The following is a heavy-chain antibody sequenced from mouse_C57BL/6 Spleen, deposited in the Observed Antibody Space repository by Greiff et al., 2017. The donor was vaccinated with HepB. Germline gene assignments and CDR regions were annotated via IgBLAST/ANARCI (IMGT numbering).Heavy chain of an antibody. Sequence: VKQSCTASGYTFTSYWMHWVKQRPGQGLEWIGEIDPSDSYTNYNQKFKGKSTLTVDKSSSTAYMQLSSLTSEDSAVDYCARAVVADAMDYWGQGTSVTVSS. CDR2: IDPSDSYT. CDR1: GYTFTSYW. V-gene: IGHV1-69*01. CDR3: ARAVVADAMDY. D-gene: IGHD1-1*01. J-gene: IGHJ4*01.